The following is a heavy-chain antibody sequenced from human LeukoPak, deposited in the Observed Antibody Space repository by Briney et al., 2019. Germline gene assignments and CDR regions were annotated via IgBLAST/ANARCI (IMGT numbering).Heavy chain of an antibody. CDR2: IYPGDSDT. Sequence: GESLKISCKGSGYSFTSYWVGWVRQMPGKGLDWMGIIYPGDSDTRYSPSFQGQVTISADKSISTAYLQGSSLKASDTAMYYCARIEGGALFAWGGQRTLVTVSS. D-gene: IGHD1-26*01. CDR1: GYSFTSYW. CDR3: ARIEGGALFAW. V-gene: IGHV5-51*01. J-gene: IGHJ4*02.